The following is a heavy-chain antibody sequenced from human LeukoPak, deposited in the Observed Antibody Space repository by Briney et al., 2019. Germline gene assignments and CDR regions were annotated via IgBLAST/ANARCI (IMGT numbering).Heavy chain of an antibody. J-gene: IGHJ4*02. CDR1: GYTFTSYG. V-gene: IGHV1-18*01. CDR2: ISAYNGNT. CDR3: ARDSGNCSGGSCYYPSSHSNFDY. Sequence: GASVKVSCKASGYTFTSYGISWVRQAPGQGLEWMGWISAYNGNTNYAQKLQGRVTMTTDTSTNTAYMELRSLRSDDTAVYYCARDSGNCSGGSCYYPSSHSNFDYWGQGTLVTVSS. D-gene: IGHD2-15*01.